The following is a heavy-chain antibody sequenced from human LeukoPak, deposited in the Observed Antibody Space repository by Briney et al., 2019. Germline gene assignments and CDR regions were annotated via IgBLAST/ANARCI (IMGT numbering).Heavy chain of an antibody. CDR2: INHSGST. J-gene: IGHJ5*02. Sequence: SETLSLTCAVYGGSFSGYYWSWIRQPPGKGLEWIGEINHSGSTNYNPSLKSRVTISVDTSKNQFSLKLSSVTAADTAVYYCARVIWYYDILTSSQNWFDPWGQGTLVTVSS. V-gene: IGHV4-34*01. D-gene: IGHD3-9*01. CDR3: ARVIWYYDILTSSQNWFDP. CDR1: GGSFSGYY.